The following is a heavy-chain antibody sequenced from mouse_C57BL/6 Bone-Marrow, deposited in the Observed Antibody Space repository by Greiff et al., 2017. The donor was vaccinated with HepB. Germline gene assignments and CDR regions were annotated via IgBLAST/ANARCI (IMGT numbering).Heavy chain of an antibody. Sequence: VQLQQSGPELVKPGASVKMSCKASGYTFTDYNMHWVKQSHGKSLEWIGYINPNNGGTSYNQKFKGKATLTVNKSSSTAYMELRSLTSEDSAVYYCAMETTVVATPFAYWGQGTLVTVSA. V-gene: IGHV1-22*01. CDR2: INPNNGGT. CDR1: GYTFTDYN. D-gene: IGHD1-1*01. CDR3: AMETTVVATPFAY. J-gene: IGHJ3*01.